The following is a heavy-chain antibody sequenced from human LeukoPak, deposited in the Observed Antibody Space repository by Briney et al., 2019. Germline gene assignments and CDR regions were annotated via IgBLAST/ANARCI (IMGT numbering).Heavy chain of an antibody. CDR3: ARLKAAVSIHAYFDY. D-gene: IGHD5/OR15-5a*01. Sequence: SETLSLTCTVSGGSISSYYWSWLRQPPGKGLEYIGYTHYSGATNYNPSLKSRVTISLDTSGNQFSLKLSSVTAADTAVYYCARLKAAVSIHAYFDYWGQGTLVTVSS. J-gene: IGHJ4*02. CDR2: THYSGAT. CDR1: GGSISSYY. V-gene: IGHV4-59*01.